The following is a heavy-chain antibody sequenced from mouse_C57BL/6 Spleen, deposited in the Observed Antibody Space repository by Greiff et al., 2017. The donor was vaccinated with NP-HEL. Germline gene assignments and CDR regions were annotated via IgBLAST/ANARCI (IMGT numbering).Heavy chain of an antibody. CDR3: AKDRVNWYFDV. CDR2: INPNNGGT. V-gene: IGHV1-26*01. CDR1: GYTFTDYY. Sequence: VQLQQSGPELVKPGASVKISCKASGYTFTDYYMNWVKQSHGKSLEWIGDINPNNGGTSYNQKFKGKATLTVDKSSSTAYMELRSLTSEDSAVYYCAKDRVNWYFDVWGTGTTVTVSS. J-gene: IGHJ1*03. D-gene: IGHD3-2*01.